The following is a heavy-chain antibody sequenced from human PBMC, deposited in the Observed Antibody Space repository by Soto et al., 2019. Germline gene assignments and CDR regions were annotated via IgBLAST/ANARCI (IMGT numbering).Heavy chain of an antibody. V-gene: IGHV4-34*01. CDR3: ARGDWFRYYGMDV. Sequence: SETLSLTCAVYGGSFSGYYWSWIRQPPGKGLEWIGEINHSGSTNYNPSLKSRVTISVDTSKNQFSLKLSSVTAADTAVYYCARGDWFRYYGMDVWDQGTTVTVSS. CDR2: INHSGST. D-gene: IGHD3-9*01. J-gene: IGHJ6*02. CDR1: GGSFSGYY.